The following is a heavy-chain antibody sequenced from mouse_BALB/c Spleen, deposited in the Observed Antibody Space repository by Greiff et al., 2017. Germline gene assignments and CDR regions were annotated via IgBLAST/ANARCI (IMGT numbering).Heavy chain of an antibody. Sequence: QVQLQQSGAELVRPGASVTLSCKASGYTFTDYEMHWVKQTPVHGLEWIGAIDPETGGTAYNQKFKGKATLTADKSSSTAYMELRSLTSEDSAVYYCTRGQRGLHFDYWGQGTTRTVSS. CDR3: TRGQRGLHFDY. CDR2: IDPETGGT. V-gene: IGHV1-15*01. CDR1: GYTFTDYE. J-gene: IGHJ2*01. D-gene: IGHD3-2*01.